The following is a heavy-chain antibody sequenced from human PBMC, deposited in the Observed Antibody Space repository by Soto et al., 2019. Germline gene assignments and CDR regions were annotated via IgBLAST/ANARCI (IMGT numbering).Heavy chain of an antibody. D-gene: IGHD3-10*01. CDR3: ARGAMVRGLTHPFDI. CDR2: ISDSGNT. CDR1: GGSITSGGSY. Sequence: QVQLQESGPGLVKPSETLSLTCTVSGGSITSGGSYWTWIRQHPGKGLEWIGYISDSGNTYYNPSLKSRVTISGDTSKNLVALKLSSVTAADTAVYYCARGAMVRGLTHPFDIWGQGTMVTVSS. V-gene: IGHV4-31*03. J-gene: IGHJ3*02.